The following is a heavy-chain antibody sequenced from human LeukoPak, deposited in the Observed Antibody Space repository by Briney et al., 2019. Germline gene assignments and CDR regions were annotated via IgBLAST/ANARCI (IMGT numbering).Heavy chain of an antibody. J-gene: IGHJ4*02. CDR2: ISGTGGTT. Sequence: GGSLRLSCVGSGFTFSGSAMIWLRQARGKGLEWVSAISGTGGTTYYVDSVKGRFTVSRDNPKNTMYLKLFSLRVEDTAVYYCVKNDILKGRDHWGQGTLVTVSS. CDR1: GFTFSGSA. CDR3: VKNDILKGRDH. D-gene: IGHD3-9*01. V-gene: IGHV3-23*01.